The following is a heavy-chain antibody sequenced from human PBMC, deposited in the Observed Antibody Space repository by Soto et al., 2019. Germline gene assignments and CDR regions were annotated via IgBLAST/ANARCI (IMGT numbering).Heavy chain of an antibody. CDR3: AREGADSRGYLQFDF. CDR1: GGSISSGDYY. D-gene: IGHD3-22*01. CDR2: IYYSGST. J-gene: IGHJ4*02. Sequence: PSETLSLTCTVSGGSISSGDYYWSWIRQPPGKGLEWIGYIYYSGSTYYYPSLKSRVTISVDTSKNQFSLKLSSVTAADTAVYYCAREGADSRGYLQFDFSRQGTLVTVSS. V-gene: IGHV4-30-4*01.